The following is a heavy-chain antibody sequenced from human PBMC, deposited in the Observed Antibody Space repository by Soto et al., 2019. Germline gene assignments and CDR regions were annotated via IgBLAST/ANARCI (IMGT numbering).Heavy chain of an antibody. J-gene: IGHJ6*02. CDR2: IYDTGISGYTPST. D-gene: IGHD1-1*01. CDR1: GVSITSSY. V-gene: IGHV4-59*01. CDR3: ARGDDAFFYYGLDV. Sequence: SETLSLTCTVSGVSITSSYWSWIRRPPGKGLEWIAYIYDTGISGYTPSTSYNPSLKSRVTMSVDTSKSQFSLKLTSVTAADTAVYYCARGDDAFFYYGLDVWGQGITVTVSS.